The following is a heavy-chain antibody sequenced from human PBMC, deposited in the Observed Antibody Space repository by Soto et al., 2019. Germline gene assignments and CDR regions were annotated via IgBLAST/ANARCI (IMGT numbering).Heavy chain of an antibody. CDR2: IKQDGSEE. CDR3: ARVRGSYYYSLDV. J-gene: IGHJ6*02. CDR1: GFTFGGYW. D-gene: IGHD3-10*01. Sequence: EVQLVESGGGLVQPGGSLRLSCVASGFTFGGYWMSWVRQAPGRGLEWVATIKQDGSEEYYVDSVKGRFTISRDNAKNSLSLQINSLRAEDTAVFYCARVRGSYYYSLDVWGQGTTVTVSS. V-gene: IGHV3-7*04.